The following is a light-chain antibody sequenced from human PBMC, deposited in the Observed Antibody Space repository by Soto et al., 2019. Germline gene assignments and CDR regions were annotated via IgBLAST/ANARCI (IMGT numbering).Light chain of an antibody. CDR2: NNN. Sequence: QSVLTQPPSASGTPGQRVTIPCSGSSSNIGSNTVNWYQQLPGTAPKLLIYNNNQRPSGVPDRVSGSKSGTSASLAISGLQSEDEADYYCAAWDDSLNGLVFGTGTKVTVL. CDR3: AAWDDSLNGLV. V-gene: IGLV1-44*01. J-gene: IGLJ1*01. CDR1: SSNIGSNT.